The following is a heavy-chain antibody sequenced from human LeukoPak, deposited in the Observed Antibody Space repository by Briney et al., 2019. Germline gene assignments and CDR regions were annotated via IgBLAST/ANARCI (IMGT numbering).Heavy chain of an antibody. CDR2: MNPNCGKT. Sequence: ASVTVSCKASGYTFPSYDIYWVRQPTGQGLEWMGWMNPNCGKTGYAQKFQGRVTMTRNTSISTAYMELGSLRSEDTAVYYCARAPAAGTDFFDYWGQGTLVTVSS. V-gene: IGHV1-8*01. D-gene: IGHD6-13*01. J-gene: IGHJ4*02. CDR1: GYTFPSYD. CDR3: ARAPAAGTDFFDY.